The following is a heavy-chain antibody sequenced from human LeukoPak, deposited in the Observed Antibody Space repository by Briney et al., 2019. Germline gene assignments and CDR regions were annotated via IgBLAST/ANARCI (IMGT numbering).Heavy chain of an antibody. Sequence: SETLSLTCTVSGGSISSYYWSWIRQPPGKGLEWIGYIYYSGSTNYNPSLKSRVTISVDTSKNQFSLKLSSVTAADTAVYYCAGRIPYGMDVWGQGTTVTVSS. D-gene: IGHD5-18*01. CDR1: GGSISSYY. J-gene: IGHJ6*02. V-gene: IGHV4-59*08. CDR3: AGRIPYGMDV. CDR2: IYYSGST.